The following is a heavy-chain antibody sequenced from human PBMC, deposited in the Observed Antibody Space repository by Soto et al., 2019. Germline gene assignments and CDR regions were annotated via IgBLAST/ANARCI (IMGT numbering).Heavy chain of an antibody. V-gene: IGHV3-23*01. J-gene: IGHJ4*02. CDR2: ISISGSST. CDR3: AKGATGTYLDYYLDY. Sequence: GGSLRLSCAASGFSFSSYAMHWVRQAPGKGLEWVSAISISGSSTFYSDSVKGRFTISRDNSKNIFFLEMSSLRAEDTAIYYFAKGATGTYLDYYLDYWGLGTLVTVSS. CDR1: GFSFSSYA. D-gene: IGHD1-1*01.